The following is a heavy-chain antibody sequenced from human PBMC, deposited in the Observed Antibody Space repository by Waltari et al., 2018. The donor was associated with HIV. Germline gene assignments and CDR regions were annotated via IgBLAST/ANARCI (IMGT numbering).Heavy chain of an antibody. J-gene: IGHJ6*02. D-gene: IGHD3-10*01. Sequence: EVQLVESGGGLVQPGGSLRLSCSASGFTFSSYWMKGVRQAPGKGLVWVSGIKREGSTIKYADSVKGRFTISRANAKNTLYLQMNSLRAEDTALYYCARGQYYSMDVWGQGTTVTVSS. CDR1: GFTFSSYW. V-gene: IGHV3-74*03. CDR2: IKREGSTI. CDR3: ARGQYYSMDV.